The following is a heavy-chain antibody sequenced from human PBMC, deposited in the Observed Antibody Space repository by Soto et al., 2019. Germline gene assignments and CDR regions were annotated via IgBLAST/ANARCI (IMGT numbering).Heavy chain of an antibody. CDR2: ISSRSSTI. V-gene: IGHV3-11*01. CDR3: ASGTNGAFFVY. J-gene: IGHJ4*02. CDR1: GFTFSDYY. Sequence: QVQLVESGGGLVKPGGSLRLSCAASGFTFSDYYMSWLRQAPGKGLEWVSYISSRSSTIFYADSVKGRFTISGDNVKNSLYLQMNSLRAEDTAVYYCASGTNGAFFVYWGQGILVTVSS. D-gene: IGHD2-8*01.